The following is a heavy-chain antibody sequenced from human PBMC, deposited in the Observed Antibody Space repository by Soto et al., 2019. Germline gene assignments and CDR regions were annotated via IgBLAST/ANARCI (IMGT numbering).Heavy chain of an antibody. CDR1: GDTFNFYS. CDR2: VNPIVSMS. J-gene: IGHJ4*02. V-gene: IGHV1-69*02. Sequence: QVQLVQSGAEVKRPGSSVKVSCKASGDTFNFYSINWVRQAPGLGLEWMGRVNPIVSMSNYAQKFQGRVTMTADKSTSTAYMELSSWRYEDTAICYCASSYGSGYRAFVYWGQGALVTVSS. CDR3: ASSYGSGYRAFVY. D-gene: IGHD3-10*01.